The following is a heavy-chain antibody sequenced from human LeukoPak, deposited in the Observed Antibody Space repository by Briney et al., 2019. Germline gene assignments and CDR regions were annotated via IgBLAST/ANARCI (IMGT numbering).Heavy chain of an antibody. CDR3: AREYLYEGGHLVRNWFDP. D-gene: IGHD6-13*01. CDR1: GGSISSYY. J-gene: IGHJ5*02. CDR2: IYTSGSI. V-gene: IGHV4-4*07. Sequence: SETLSLTCTVSGGSISSYYWSWIRQPAGKGLEWIGRIYTSGSINYNPSLKSRVTMSVDTSKNQSSLKLSSVTAADTAVYYCAREYLYEGGHLVRNWFDPWGQGTLVTVSS.